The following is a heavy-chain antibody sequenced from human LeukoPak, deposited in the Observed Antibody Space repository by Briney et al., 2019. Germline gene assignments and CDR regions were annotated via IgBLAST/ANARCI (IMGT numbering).Heavy chain of an antibody. CDR1: GGTFSSNA. J-gene: IGHJ4*02. Sequence: PVKGSCTAFGGTFSSNAISWVRQAPGQGLEWMGGIFLLFGTANYAQKIQGRVTITADESTSTAYMELSSLRSEDTAVYYCARDGPTYCSSTSCYTPYFDYWGQGTLVTVSS. D-gene: IGHD2-2*02. CDR3: ARDGPTYCSSTSCYTPYFDY. CDR2: IFLLFGTA. V-gene: IGHV1-69*13.